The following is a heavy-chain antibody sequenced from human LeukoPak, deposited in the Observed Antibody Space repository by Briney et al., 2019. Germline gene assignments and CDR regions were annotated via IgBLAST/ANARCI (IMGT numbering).Heavy chain of an antibody. CDR1: GGSISSGGYY. Sequence: SQTLSLTCTVSGGSISSGGYYWSWIRQHPGKGLEWIGYIYYSGSTYYNPSLKSRVTISVDTSKNQFSLKLSSVTAADTAVYYCARAITMVRRPASYFDLWGRGTLVTVSS. CDR2: IYYSGST. D-gene: IGHD3-10*01. J-gene: IGHJ2*01. V-gene: IGHV4-31*03. CDR3: ARAITMVRRPASYFDL.